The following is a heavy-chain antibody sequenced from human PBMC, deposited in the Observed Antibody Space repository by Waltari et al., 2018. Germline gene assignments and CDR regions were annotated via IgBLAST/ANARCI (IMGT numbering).Heavy chain of an antibody. CDR3: ARDWANTIYEEGPFDY. J-gene: IGHJ4*02. V-gene: IGHV1-69*08. D-gene: IGHD5-12*01. Sequence: QVQLVQSGAEVKKPGSSVKVSCQASGGTFRSYTISWVRQAPGQGLEWMGRIIPILGIANYAQKFQGRVTITADKSTSTAYMELSSLRSEDTAVYYCARDWANTIYEEGPFDYWGQGTLVTVSS. CDR1: GGTFRSYT. CDR2: IIPILGIA.